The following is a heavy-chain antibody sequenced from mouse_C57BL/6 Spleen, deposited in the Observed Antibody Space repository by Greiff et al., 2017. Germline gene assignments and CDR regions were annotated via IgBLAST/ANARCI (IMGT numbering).Heavy chain of an antibody. D-gene: IGHD2-4*01. Sequence: EVQLQQSGPELVKPGASVKISCKASGYTFTDYYMNWVKQSHGKSLEWIGDINPNNGSTSYNQKFKGKATLTVDKSSSTAYMELLSLSSEDSAVYYCARSDDYAWFAYWGQGTLVTVAA. V-gene: IGHV1-26*01. J-gene: IGHJ3*01. CDR1: GYTFTDYY. CDR3: ARSDDYAWFAY. CDR2: INPNNGST.